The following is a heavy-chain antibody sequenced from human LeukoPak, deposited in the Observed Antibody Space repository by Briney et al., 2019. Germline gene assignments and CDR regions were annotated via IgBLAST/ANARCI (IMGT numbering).Heavy chain of an antibody. D-gene: IGHD6-19*01. CDR1: GFTFSSYS. CDR2: ISSSSSYI. J-gene: IGHJ4*02. CDR3: ARLAVAGPFDY. Sequence: GGSLGLSCAASGFTFSSYSMNWVRQAPGKGLEWVSSISSSSSYIYYADSVKGRFTISRDNAKNSLYLQMHSLRAEDTAVYYCARLAVAGPFDYWGQGTLVTVSS. V-gene: IGHV3-21*01.